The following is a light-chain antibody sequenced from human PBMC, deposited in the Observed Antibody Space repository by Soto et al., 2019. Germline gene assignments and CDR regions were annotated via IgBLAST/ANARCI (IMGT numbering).Light chain of an antibody. CDR2: EVN. CDR3: SSYTSSSTGLYV. Sequence: QSALTQPASVSGSPGQSITISCTGTSSDVGGYNYVSWYQQHPGKAPKLMIYEVNNRPSGVSNRFSGSKSGNTASLTISGLQAEDEADYYCSSYTSSSTGLYVFGTGTKLTVL. CDR1: SSDVGGYNY. J-gene: IGLJ1*01. V-gene: IGLV2-14*01.